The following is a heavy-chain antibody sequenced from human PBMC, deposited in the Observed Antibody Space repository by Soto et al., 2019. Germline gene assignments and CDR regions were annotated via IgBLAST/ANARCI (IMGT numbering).Heavy chain of an antibody. CDR3: AREKSSGYYYDY. Sequence: QVQLVQSGAEVKKPGASVKVSCKASGYTFTSYDINWVRQATGQGLEWMGWMNPNSANTAYAQKFQGRVTMTRNTSISTAYMELSSLRSEDTAVYYGAREKSSGYYYDYWGQGTLVTVSS. V-gene: IGHV1-8*01. D-gene: IGHD3-22*01. J-gene: IGHJ4*02. CDR1: GYTFTSYD. CDR2: MNPNSANT.